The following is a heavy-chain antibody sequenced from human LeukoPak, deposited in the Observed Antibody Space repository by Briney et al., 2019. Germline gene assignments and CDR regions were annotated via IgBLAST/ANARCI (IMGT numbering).Heavy chain of an antibody. D-gene: IGHD5-18*01. Sequence: GESLKISCKGSGYSFTSYWIGWVRQMPGKGLQRMGIIYPGDSETRYSPSFQGQVTISADKSISTAYLQWSSLKASDTAMYYCASGYSYDAFDIWGQGTMVTVSS. CDR2: IYPGDSET. CDR1: GYSFTSYW. J-gene: IGHJ3*02. CDR3: ASGYSYDAFDI. V-gene: IGHV5-51*01.